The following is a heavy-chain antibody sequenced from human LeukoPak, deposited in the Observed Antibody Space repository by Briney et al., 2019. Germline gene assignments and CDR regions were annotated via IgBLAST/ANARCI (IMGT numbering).Heavy chain of an antibody. CDR3: ASGGYYSNH. CDR1: GGSISSSSYY. D-gene: IGHD4-11*01. V-gene: IGHV4-61*02. J-gene: IGHJ5*02. CDR2: IYTSGST. Sequence: SETLSLTCTVSGGSISSSSYYWSWIRQPAGKGLEWIGRIYTSGSTNYNPSLKSRVTISVDTSKDQFSLKLSSVTAADTAVYYCASGGYYSNHWGQGTLVTVSS.